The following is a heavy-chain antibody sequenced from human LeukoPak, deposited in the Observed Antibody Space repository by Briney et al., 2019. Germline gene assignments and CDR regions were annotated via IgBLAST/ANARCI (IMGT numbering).Heavy chain of an antibody. CDR2: IYSGGST. CDR3: ARALGYCSSTSCNDAFDI. V-gene: IGHV3-53*01. D-gene: IGHD2-2*01. CDR1: GFTVSSNY. J-gene: IGHJ3*02. Sequence: PGGSLRLSCAASGFTVSSNYMSWVRQAPGKGLEWVSVIYSGGSTYYADSVKGRFTISRDNSKNTLYLQMNSLRAEDTAVYYCARALGYCSSTSCNDAFDIWGQGTMVTVSS.